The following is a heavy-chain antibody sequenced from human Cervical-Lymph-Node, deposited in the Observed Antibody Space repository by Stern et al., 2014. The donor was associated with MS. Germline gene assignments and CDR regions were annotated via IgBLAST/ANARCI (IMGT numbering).Heavy chain of an antibody. CDR2: INHSGST. J-gene: IGHJ6*02. CDR1: GGSFSGYY. D-gene: IGHD4-11*01. CDR3: ARGRRGYSNYSYYYGMDV. V-gene: IGHV4-34*01. Sequence: QVQLQQWGAGLLKPSETLSLTCAVYGGSFSGYYWSWIRQPPGKGLEWIGEINHSGSTNYNPSLKSRVTISVDTSKQQLSLQLSSVTAADTAVYYCARGRRGYSNYSYYYGMDVWGQGTTVTVSS.